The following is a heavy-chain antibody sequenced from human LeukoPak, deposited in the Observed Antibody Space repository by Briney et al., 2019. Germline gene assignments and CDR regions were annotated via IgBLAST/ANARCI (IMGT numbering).Heavy chain of an antibody. D-gene: IGHD1-26*01. Sequence: GGSLRLSCAASGFTFTSYDMHWVRQAPGKGLEWVAVISFAGDIYYYADPVRGRFTISRENSKHTLYLQMNSLRAEDAVVYCCASFHSGSYQEDGAFDIWGHGTMVTVSS. CDR3: ASFHSGSYQEDGAFDI. CDR1: GFTFTSYD. J-gene: IGHJ3*02. V-gene: IGHV3-30*04. CDR2: ISFAGDIY.